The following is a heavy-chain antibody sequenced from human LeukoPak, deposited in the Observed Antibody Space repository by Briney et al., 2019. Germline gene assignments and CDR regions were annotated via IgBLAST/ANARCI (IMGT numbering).Heavy chain of an antibody. CDR1: GFTFSSYS. CDR2: ISSSSSTI. V-gene: IGHV3-48*01. J-gene: IGHJ4*02. D-gene: IGHD5-18*01. Sequence: GGSLRLSCAASGFTFSSYSMNWVRQAPGKGLEWVSYISSSSSTIYYADSVKGRFTSSRDNSKNTLYLQMDSLRAEDTAVYYCAKGYTYGSDWGQGTLVTVSS. CDR3: AKGYTYGSD.